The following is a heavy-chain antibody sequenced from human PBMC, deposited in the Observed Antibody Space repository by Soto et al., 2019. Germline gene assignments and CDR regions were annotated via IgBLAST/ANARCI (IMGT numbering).Heavy chain of an antibody. CDR3: ARESLGYCSTSNCYKVDY. CDR2: ISSSSSYI. V-gene: IGHV3-21*01. D-gene: IGHD2-2*02. Sequence: EVQLVESGGGLVKPGGSLRLSCAASGFTFSSYSMNWVRQAPGKGLEWVSSISSSSSYIYYADSVKGRFTISRYNAKNSLYLQMNSLRAEDTAVYYCARESLGYCSTSNCYKVDYWGQGTLVTVS. CDR1: GFTFSSYS. J-gene: IGHJ4*02.